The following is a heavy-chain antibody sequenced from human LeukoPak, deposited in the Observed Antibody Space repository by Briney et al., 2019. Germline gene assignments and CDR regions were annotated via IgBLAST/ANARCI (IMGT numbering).Heavy chain of an antibody. D-gene: IGHD2-15*01. Sequence: SETLSLTCTVSGGSVSSGSYYWSWIRQPPGKGLEWIGYIYYSGSTNYSPSLKSRVTISLDTSKNQFSLKLSSVTAADTAVYYCARAPYCSGGSCYVPWGQGTLVTVSS. CDR1: GGSVSSGSYY. CDR3: ARAPYCSGGSCYVP. J-gene: IGHJ5*02. V-gene: IGHV4-61*01. CDR2: IYYSGST.